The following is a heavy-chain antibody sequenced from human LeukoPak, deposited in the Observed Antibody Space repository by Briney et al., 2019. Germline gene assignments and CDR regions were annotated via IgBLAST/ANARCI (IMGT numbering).Heavy chain of an antibody. CDR2: MSPNSGDT. Sequence: ASVKVSCKASGYTFTSYDFNWVRQATGQRPEWMGWMSPNSGDTGYAQKFQDRATMTRNTSISTAYMELSSLRSDDTAVYYCARGPPNWGYDYWGPGTLVTVSS. CDR1: GYTFTSYD. J-gene: IGHJ4*02. D-gene: IGHD7-27*01. V-gene: IGHV1-8*01. CDR3: ARGPPNWGYDY.